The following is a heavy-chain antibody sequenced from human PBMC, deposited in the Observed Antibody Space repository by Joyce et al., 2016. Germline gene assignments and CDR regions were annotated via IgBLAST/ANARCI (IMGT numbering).Heavy chain of an antibody. CDR3: ARMQWLADSAYYFDY. CDR2: IDWAGYE. V-gene: IGHV2-70*04. Sequence: QVTLKESGPALVKPTETLRLTCTFSGFSLSTNEMRVGWVRQPPGKALEWLARIDWAGYEFFRESLKTRLTISKDTSNNQVVLTMTNVDPTDTATYYCARMQWLADSAYYFDYWGQGISVTVSS. J-gene: IGHJ4*02. D-gene: IGHD6-19*01. CDR1: GFSLSTNEMR.